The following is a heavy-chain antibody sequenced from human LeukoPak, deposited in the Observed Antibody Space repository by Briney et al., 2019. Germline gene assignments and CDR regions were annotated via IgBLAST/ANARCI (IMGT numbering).Heavy chain of an antibody. CDR3: ARDTFCSSTSCYADLDYYYYGMDV. CDR2: ISAYNGNT. CDR1: GYTFTSYG. V-gene: IGHV1-18*01. Sequence: ASVKVSCKASGYTFTSYGISWVRQAPGQGLEWMGWISAYNGNTNYAQKLQGRVTMTTDTSTSTAYMELRSLRSDDTAVYYCARDTFCSSTSCYADLDYYYYGMDVWGQGTTVTVSS. D-gene: IGHD2-2*01. J-gene: IGHJ6*02.